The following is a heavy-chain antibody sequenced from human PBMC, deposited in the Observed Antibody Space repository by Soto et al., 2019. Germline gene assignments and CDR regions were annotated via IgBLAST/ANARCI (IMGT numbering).Heavy chain of an antibody. CDR3: AKARSGSWHEGYYFDN. D-gene: IGHD2-15*01. CDR2: MSYDGRDK. Sequence: QVQLVESGGGVVQPGRSLRLSCAASGFTFISYGMHWVRQAPGTGLEWLAVMSYDGRDKYYADSVRGRFTISRDNSKNPVYLQLNSLRVEDTAVYYCAKARSGSWHEGYYFDNWGQGTLVTVAS. V-gene: IGHV3-30*18. J-gene: IGHJ4*02. CDR1: GFTFISYG.